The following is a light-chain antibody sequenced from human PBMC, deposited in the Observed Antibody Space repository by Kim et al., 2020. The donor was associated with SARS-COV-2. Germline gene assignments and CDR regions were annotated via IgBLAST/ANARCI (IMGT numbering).Light chain of an antibody. V-gene: IGLV2-14*03. CDR1: SSDVGGYNY. CDR3: SSYTSSSTLV. J-gene: IGLJ1*01. CDR2: DVS. Sequence: GQSITISCTGTSSDVGGYNYVSGYQQHPGKAPKLMIYDVSNRPSGVSNRFSGSKSGNTASLTISGLQAEDEADYYCSSYTSSSTLVFGTGTKVTVL.